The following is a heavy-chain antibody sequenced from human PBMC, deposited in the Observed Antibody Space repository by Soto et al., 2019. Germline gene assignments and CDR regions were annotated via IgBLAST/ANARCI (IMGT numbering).Heavy chain of an antibody. V-gene: IGHV4-4*07. CDR1: GGSISSYY. CDR2: IDTSRTT. J-gene: IGHJ6*02. CDR3: ARGPRGYVYYHGMDV. D-gene: IGHD3-10*01. Sequence: SETLSLTCTVSGGSISSYYCSWIRQTAGKGLEWIGRIDTSRTTNYNPSLRSRVTMSVDASKNQFSLNLSSVTAADTAVYFCARGPRGYVYYHGMDVWGRGTTVTVSS.